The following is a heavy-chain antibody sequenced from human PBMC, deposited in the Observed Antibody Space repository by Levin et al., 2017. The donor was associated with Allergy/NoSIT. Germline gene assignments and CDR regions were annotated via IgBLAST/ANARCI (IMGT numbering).Heavy chain of an antibody. D-gene: IGHD6-19*01. CDR1: GYSISSGYY. J-gene: IGHJ5*02. CDR3: ARIWGSSGWERFDP. CDR2: IYHSGST. V-gene: IGHV4-38-2*01. Sequence: SETLSLTCAVSGYSISSGYYWGWIRQPPGKGLEWIGSIYHSGSTYYNPSLKSRVTISVDTSKNQFSLKLTSVTAADTAVYYCARIWGSSGWERFDPWGQGTLVTVSS.